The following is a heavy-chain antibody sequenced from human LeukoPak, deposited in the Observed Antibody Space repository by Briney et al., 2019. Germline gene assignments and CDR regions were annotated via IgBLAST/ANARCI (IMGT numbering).Heavy chain of an antibody. CDR1: GYSFANYG. J-gene: IGHJ1*01. V-gene: IGHV1-3*04. CDR2: INTGNGNT. D-gene: IGHD3-10*01. Sequence: GASVKVSCKTSGYSFANYGMDWVRQAPRQSLEWMGWINTGNGNTKSSQKFQDRVALTRDTSASTAYMELNSLSSEDTAVYYCARVPLSDASGRYYSHWGQGTLVTVSS. CDR3: ARVPLSDASGRYYSH.